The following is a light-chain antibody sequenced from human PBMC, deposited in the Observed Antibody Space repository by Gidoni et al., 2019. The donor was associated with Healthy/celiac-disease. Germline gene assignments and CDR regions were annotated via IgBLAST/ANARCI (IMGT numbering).Light chain of an antibody. CDR3: QQYNNWPPWT. CDR2: GAS. CDR1: QRVSSN. V-gene: IGKV3-15*01. J-gene: IGKJ1*01. Sequence: EIVMTQSPAILSVSPGERATLSCRASQRVSSNLAWYQQKPGQAPRLLIYGASTRATGIPARFSGSGSGTEVTLTISSLQSEDFAVYYCQQYNNWPPWTFGQGTKVEIK.